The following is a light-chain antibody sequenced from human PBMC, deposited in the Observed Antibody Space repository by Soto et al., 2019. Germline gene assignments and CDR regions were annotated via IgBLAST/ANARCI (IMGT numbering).Light chain of an antibody. Sequence: EVVMTQSPATLSVSPGERATLSCRASQTVGSNLAWYQQKPGQAPRLLIYGASTRATGIPARFSGSGSGTEFTLTIGSLQSEDCALYSCQQYNNWPLTFGGGTKVEIK. V-gene: IGKV3-15*01. CDR2: GAS. J-gene: IGKJ4*01. CDR3: QQYNNWPLT. CDR1: QTVGSN.